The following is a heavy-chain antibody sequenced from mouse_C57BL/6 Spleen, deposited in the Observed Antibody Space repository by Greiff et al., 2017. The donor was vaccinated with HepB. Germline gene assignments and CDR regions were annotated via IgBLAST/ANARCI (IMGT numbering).Heavy chain of an antibody. V-gene: IGHV2-2*01. D-gene: IGHD2-5*01. CDR1: GFSLTSYG. Sequence: VKLMESGPGLVQPSQSLSITCTVSGFSLTSYGVHWVRQSPGKGLEWLGVIWSGGSTDYNAAFISRLSISKDNSKSQVFFKMNSLQADDTAIYYCARNSHYYSNYACYFDYWGQGTTLTVSS. J-gene: IGHJ2*01. CDR2: IWSGGST. CDR3: ARNSHYYSNYACYFDY.